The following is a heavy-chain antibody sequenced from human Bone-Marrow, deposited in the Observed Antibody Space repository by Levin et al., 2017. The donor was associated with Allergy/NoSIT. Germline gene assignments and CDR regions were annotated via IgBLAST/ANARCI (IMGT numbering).Heavy chain of an antibody. CDR2: IDHNGAT. D-gene: IGHD1-7*01. Sequence: SETLSLTCAVSGGSFNNYKWNWIRQSPGKGLEWIGEIDHNGATNYKESLKGRVTISLDTSNNQYSLKLSSATVTDTAVYFCARGRWDIIGTLYSYAYCLDVWGKGTTVTGSS. V-gene: IGHV4-34*01. J-gene: IGHJ6*03. CDR3: ARGRWDIIGTLYSYAYCLDV. CDR1: GGSFNNYK.